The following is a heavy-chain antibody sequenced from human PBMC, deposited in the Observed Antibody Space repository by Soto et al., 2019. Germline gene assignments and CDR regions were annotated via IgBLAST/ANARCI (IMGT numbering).Heavy chain of an antibody. Sequence: QVQLVESGGGVVQPGRSLRLSCAASGFTFSSYGMHWVRQAPGKGLEWVAVIWYDGSNKYYADSVKGRFTISRDNSKNTLYLQMNSLRAEDTAVYYCARGIAVAGVVGWGQGTLVTVSS. J-gene: IGHJ4*02. D-gene: IGHD6-19*01. V-gene: IGHV3-33*01. CDR3: ARGIAVAGVVG. CDR1: GFTFSSYG. CDR2: IWYDGSNK.